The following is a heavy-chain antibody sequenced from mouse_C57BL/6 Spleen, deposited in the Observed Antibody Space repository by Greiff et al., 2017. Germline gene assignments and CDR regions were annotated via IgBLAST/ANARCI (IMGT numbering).Heavy chain of an antibody. Sequence: EVKLMESGEGLVKPGGSLKLSCAASGFTFSSSAMSWVRQTPEKRLAWVAYISSGGDYIYYADTVKGRFTISRDNARNTLYLQMSSLKSEDTAMYYCTREGISSAMDYWGQGTSVTVSS. CDR1: GFTFSSSA. CDR2: ISSGGDYI. V-gene: IGHV5-9-1*02. J-gene: IGHJ4*01. CDR3: TREGISSAMDY.